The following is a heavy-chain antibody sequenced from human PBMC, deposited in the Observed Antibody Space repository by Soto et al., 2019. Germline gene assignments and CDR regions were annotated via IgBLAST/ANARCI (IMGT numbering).Heavy chain of an antibody. V-gene: IGHV4-59*01. CDR2: IYYSGST. CDR1: GGSISSYY. D-gene: IGHD5-12*01. Sequence: QVQLQESGPGLVKPSETLSLTCTVSGGSISSYYWSWIRQPPGKGLEWIEYIYYSGSTNYNPSLKSRVTISVDTSKNQFSLKLSSVTAADTAVYYCARSTSGYERFDYWGQGTLVTVSS. CDR3: ARSTSGYERFDY. J-gene: IGHJ4*02.